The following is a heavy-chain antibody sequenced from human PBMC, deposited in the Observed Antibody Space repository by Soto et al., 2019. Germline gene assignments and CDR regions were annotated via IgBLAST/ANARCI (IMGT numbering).Heavy chain of an antibody. CDR3: ARALGQNWNYVDY. CDR1: GFTFSDYY. V-gene: IGHV3-11*01. Sequence: GGSLRLSCAASGFTFSDYYMSWIRLAPGKGLEWVSYISSSGSTIYYADSVKGRFTISRDNAKNSLYLQMNSLRAEDTAVYYCARALGQNWNYVDYWGQGTLVTVSS. CDR2: ISSSGSTI. J-gene: IGHJ4*02. D-gene: IGHD1-1*01.